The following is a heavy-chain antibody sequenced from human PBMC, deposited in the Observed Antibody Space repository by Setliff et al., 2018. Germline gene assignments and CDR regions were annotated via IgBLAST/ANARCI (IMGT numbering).Heavy chain of an antibody. CDR1: GGSISSGGYY. CDR3: ARVSGFLYVDV. V-gene: IGHV4-31*03. CDR2: IYYSGST. J-gene: IGHJ6*03. Sequence: PSETLSLTCTVSGGSISSGGYYWSWIRQHPGQGLERIGYIYYSGSTYYNPSLKSRVTMSVDATKNQFSLKLTSVTAAATAVYYCARVSGFLYVDVWGKGTTVTVSS. D-gene: IGHD3-3*01.